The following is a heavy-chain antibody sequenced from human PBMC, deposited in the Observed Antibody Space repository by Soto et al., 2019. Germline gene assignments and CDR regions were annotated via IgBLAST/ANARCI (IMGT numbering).Heavy chain of an antibody. Sequence: EVQLVESGGGLVQPGGSLRLSCAASGFTFSKYWMSWVRQAPGKGLEWVANIKQDGSEKSYVDSVKGRLTISRDNAENSLYLQMNSLRAEDTAVYYCVRYGGSDGRCYDYWGHGTLVTVSS. CDR1: GFTFSKYW. CDR2: IKQDGSEK. D-gene: IGHD2-15*01. CDR3: VRYGGSDGRCYDY. V-gene: IGHV3-7*01. J-gene: IGHJ4*01.